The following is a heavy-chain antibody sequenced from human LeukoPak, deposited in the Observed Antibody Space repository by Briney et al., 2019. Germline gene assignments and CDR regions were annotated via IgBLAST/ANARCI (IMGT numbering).Heavy chain of an antibody. Sequence: HPGGSLRLSCAVSGFTFSSFWMTWVRQAPGKGLEWVAKIKEDGSEKYYVDSVKGRFTISRDNSKNTLYLQMNSLRAEDTAVYYCAKYGVRDKFNKYYYYGMDVWGQGTTVTVSS. CDR3: AKYGVRDKFNKYYYYGMDV. CDR2: IKEDGSEK. D-gene: IGHD3-10*01. CDR1: GFTFSSFW. J-gene: IGHJ6*02. V-gene: IGHV3-7*03.